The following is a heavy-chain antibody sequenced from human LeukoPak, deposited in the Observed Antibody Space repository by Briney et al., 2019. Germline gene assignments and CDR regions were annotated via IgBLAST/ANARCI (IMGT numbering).Heavy chain of an antibody. V-gene: IGHV1-8*03. J-gene: IGHJ1*01. CDR2: MNSNSGNT. D-gene: IGHD5-18*01. CDR3: VRGERGYRYGFEYFQK. CDR1: GYTFTSYD. Sequence: ASVKVSRKASGYTFTSYDINWVRQATGQGLEWMGWMNSNSGNTGYAQKFQARVTFTRITSISTAYMELRSLRSEDTAVYYCVRGERGYRYGFEYFQKWGQGTLVTVSS.